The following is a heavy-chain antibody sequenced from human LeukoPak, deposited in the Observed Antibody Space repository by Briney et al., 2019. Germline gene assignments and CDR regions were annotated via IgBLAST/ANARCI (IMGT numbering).Heavy chain of an antibody. CDR2: INPNSGGT. V-gene: IGHV1-2*02. J-gene: IGHJ4*02. Sequence: ASVKVSSKASGYTFTRYYMHWVRQAPGQGLEWMGWINPNSGGTNYAQKFQGRVTMTRDTSISTAYMELSRLRSDDTAVYYCARVSYGSGSYSLLFDYWGQGTLVTVSS. CDR3: ARVSYGSGSYSLLFDY. CDR1: GYTFTRYY. D-gene: IGHD3-10*01.